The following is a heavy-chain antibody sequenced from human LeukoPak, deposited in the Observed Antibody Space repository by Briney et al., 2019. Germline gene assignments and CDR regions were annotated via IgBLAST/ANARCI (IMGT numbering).Heavy chain of an antibody. Sequence: GASVKVSCKASGYTFTSYYMHWVRQAPGQGLEWMGIINPSGGSTSYAQKFQGRVTMTRDMSTSTVYMELSSLRSEDTAVYYCARSHSLDKGWFDPWGQGTLVTVSS. V-gene: IGHV1-46*01. CDR2: INPSGGST. CDR3: ARSHSLDKGWFDP. J-gene: IGHJ5*02. CDR1: GYTFTSYY.